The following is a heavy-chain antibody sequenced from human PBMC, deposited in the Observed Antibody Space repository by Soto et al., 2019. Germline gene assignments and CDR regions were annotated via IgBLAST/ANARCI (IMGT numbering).Heavy chain of an antibody. CDR3: ARAPGYYGAFFDY. D-gene: IGHD4-17*01. Sequence: GGSLRLSCAASGFPFDDYGMSWVRQAPGKGLEWVSGINRDGGSTGYADSVKGRFTISRDNAKNSLYLQMNSLRAEDTAFYYCARAPGYYGAFFDYCGQGTLVTVSS. CDR2: INRDGGST. CDR1: GFPFDDYG. V-gene: IGHV3-20*04. J-gene: IGHJ4*02.